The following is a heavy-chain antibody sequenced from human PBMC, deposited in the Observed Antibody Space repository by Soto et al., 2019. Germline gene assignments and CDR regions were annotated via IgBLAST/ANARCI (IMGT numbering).Heavy chain of an antibody. CDR3: ERPWTPGGFDP. Sequence: APVKVSCKASGYTFTSYGISWVRQAPGQGLEWMGWISAYNGNTNYAQKLQGRVTMTTDTSTSTAYMELRSLRSDDTAVYYCERPWTPGGFDPWGQGTLVTVSS. J-gene: IGHJ5*02. V-gene: IGHV1-18*01. CDR1: GYTFTSYG. CDR2: ISAYNGNT. D-gene: IGHD7-27*01.